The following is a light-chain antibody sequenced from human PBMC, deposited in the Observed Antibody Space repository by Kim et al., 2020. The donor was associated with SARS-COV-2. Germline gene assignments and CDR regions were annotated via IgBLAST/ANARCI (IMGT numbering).Light chain of an antibody. Sequence: LSPGERATLSCRASQSVSSYLAWYQQKPGQAPRLLIYDASNRATGIPARFSGSGPGTDFTLTISSLEPEDFAVYYCQQRSNWPITFGQGTRLEIK. CDR2: DAS. V-gene: IGKV3D-11*02. CDR3: QQRSNWPIT. J-gene: IGKJ5*01. CDR1: QSVSSY.